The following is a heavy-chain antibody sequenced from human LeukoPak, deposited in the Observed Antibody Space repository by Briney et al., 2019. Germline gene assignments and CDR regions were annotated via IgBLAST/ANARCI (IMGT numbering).Heavy chain of an antibody. CDR2: IGGSGGSI. D-gene: IGHD6-19*01. CDR3: AKDKAVAGTEALDI. CDR1: GFTFSSYA. Sequence: GGSLRLSCAASGFTFSSYAMSWVRQAPGKGLEWVSGIGGSGGSIYYVDSVKGRFTISRDNSKNTLYLQMNSLRAEDTAVYYCAKDKAVAGTEALDIWGQGTMVTVST. J-gene: IGHJ3*02. V-gene: IGHV3-23*01.